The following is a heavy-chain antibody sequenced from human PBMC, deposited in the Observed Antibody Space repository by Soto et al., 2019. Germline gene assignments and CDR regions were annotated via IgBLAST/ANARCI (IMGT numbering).Heavy chain of an antibody. CDR1: GFTFSSDA. D-gene: IGHD6-25*01. V-gene: IGHV3-23*01. CDR2: ISDTGGST. Sequence: GGSLRLSCAASGFTFSSDAMSWVRQAPGKGLEWVSIISDTGGSTHYADSVKGRFTISRDNSKNTLSLQMNSLRAEDTAVYYCVKDRLGFTSAFPLGYWGHGTLVTVSS. J-gene: IGHJ4*01. CDR3: VKDRLGFTSAFPLGY.